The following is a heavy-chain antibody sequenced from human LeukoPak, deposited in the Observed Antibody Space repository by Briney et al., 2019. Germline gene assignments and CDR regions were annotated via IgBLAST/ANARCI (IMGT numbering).Heavy chain of an antibody. CDR1: GGSISSSTYS. CDR3: ARGDYDILTGYYPFDY. V-gene: IGHV4-30-2*01. Sequence: PSETLSLTCTVSGGSISSSTYSWSWIRQPPGKGLEWIGYISHSGSTQYNPSLKSRVTISVDRSKNQFSLKLSSVTAADTAVYYCARGDYDILTGYYPFDYWGQGTLVTVSS. CDR2: ISHSGST. D-gene: IGHD3-9*01. J-gene: IGHJ4*02.